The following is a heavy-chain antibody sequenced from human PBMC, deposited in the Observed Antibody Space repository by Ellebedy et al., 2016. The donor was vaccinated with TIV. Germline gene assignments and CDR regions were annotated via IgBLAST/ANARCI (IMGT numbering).Heavy chain of an antibody. J-gene: IGHJ2*01. CDR3: AKDSGRSGWYFDL. Sequence: GESLKISCVASGFTFSSYAMCWVRQAPGKGLEWVATVSDSGGGTYYADSVKGRFTISRDNSKNTLNVQMNRLRVEDTAVYYCAKDSGRSGWYFDLWGRGTLVTVSS. D-gene: IGHD3-10*01. V-gene: IGHV3-23*01. CDR2: VSDSGGGT. CDR1: GFTFSSYA.